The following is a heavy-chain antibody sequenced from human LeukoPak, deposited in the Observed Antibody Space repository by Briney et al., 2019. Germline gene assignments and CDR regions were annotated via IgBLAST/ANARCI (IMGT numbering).Heavy chain of an antibody. J-gene: IGHJ4*02. Sequence: GGSLRLSCAASGFTFSSYGMHWVRQAPGKGLEWVAVISYDGSNKYYADSVKGRFTISRDNAKNSLYLQMNSLRAEDTAVYYCARDPDYWGQGTLVTVSS. V-gene: IGHV3-30*12. CDR3: ARDPDY. CDR1: GFTFSSYG. CDR2: ISYDGSNK.